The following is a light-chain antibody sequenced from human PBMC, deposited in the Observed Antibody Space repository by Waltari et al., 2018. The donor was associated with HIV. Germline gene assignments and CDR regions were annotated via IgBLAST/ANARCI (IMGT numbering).Light chain of an antibody. CDR1: SSDVGGHHY. Sequence: QSALTQPASVFGSPGQSITISCTGTSSDVGGHHYVSWYQQHPGKAPKLMIYDVSNRPSGFSNRFSGSKSGNTASLTISGLQAEDEADYYCSSYTSSSTLGVFGGGTKLTVL. V-gene: IGLV2-14*03. CDR2: DVS. CDR3: SSYTSSSTLGV. J-gene: IGLJ2*01.